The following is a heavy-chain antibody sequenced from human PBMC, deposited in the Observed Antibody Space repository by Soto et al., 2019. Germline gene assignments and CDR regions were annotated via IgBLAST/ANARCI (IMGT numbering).Heavy chain of an antibody. D-gene: IGHD4-4*01. CDR1: GGSFSSSSFC. CDR3: ARLRGTSNYGYYYYYMDV. J-gene: IGHJ6*03. Sequence: QLQLQVSGPGLVKPSETLSLTCTVSGGSFSSSSFCWCWIRQPPVKGLEWIGSIYYSGTTYYNPSLKSRLTISVDTSKNQFSLKLNSVTAADTAVYYCARLRGTSNYGYYYYYMDVWGKGTTVTVSS. V-gene: IGHV4-39*01. CDR2: IYYSGTT.